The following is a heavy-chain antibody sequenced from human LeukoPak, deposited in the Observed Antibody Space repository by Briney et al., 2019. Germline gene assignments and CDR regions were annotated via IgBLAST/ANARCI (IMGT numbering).Heavy chain of an antibody. CDR3: ATTTPRAYCGGDFYSHAFDY. V-gene: IGHV1-2*02. CDR2: INPNSGGT. CDR1: GYTFTGYY. Sequence: ASVTVSCKASGYTFTGYYMHWVRQAPGQGLEWMGWINPNSGGTNYAQKFQGRVTMTRDTSISTAYMELSRLRSDDTAVYYCATTTPRAYCGGDFYSHAFDYWGQGTLVTVSS. J-gene: IGHJ4*02. D-gene: IGHD2-21*02.